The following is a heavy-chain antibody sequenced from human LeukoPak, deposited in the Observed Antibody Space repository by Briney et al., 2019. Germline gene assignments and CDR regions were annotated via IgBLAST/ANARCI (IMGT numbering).Heavy chain of an antibody. CDR1: GFTFSSYA. V-gene: IGHV3-30-3*01. CDR2: ISYDGSNK. D-gene: IGHD2-2*01. J-gene: IGHJ6*02. Sequence: GGSLRPSCAASGFTFSSYAMHWVRQAPGKGLEWVAVISYDGSNKYYADSVKGRFTISRDNSKNTLYLQMNSLRAEDTAVYYCAREGIYCSSTSCYEYHYYYGMDVWGQGTTVTVSS. CDR3: AREGIYCSSTSCYEYHYYYGMDV.